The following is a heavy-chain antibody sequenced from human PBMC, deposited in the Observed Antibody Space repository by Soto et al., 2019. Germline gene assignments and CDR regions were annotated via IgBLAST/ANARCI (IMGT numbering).Heavy chain of an antibody. D-gene: IGHD2-2*01. CDR1: GGTFSSYA. V-gene: IGHV1-69*12. CDR3: ARHDCISSSCYYYYYYSMDV. Sequence: QVQLVQSGAEVKKPGSSVKVSCKTSGGTFSSYAISWVRQAPGQGLEWMGGIIRIFDTANYAQKFQGRVTITADESTSTAYMELSSLRSEDTAVYYCARHDCISSSCYYYYYYSMDVWGQGTTVTVSS. CDR2: IIRIFDTA. J-gene: IGHJ6*02.